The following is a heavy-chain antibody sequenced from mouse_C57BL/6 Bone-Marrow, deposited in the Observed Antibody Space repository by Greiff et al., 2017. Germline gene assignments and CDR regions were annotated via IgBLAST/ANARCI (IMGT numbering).Heavy chain of an antibody. D-gene: IGHD1-1*01. CDR3: TTELRREYYAMDY. V-gene: IGHV14-4*01. CDR2: IDPENGDT. J-gene: IGHJ4*01. Sequence: EVQLQQSGAELVRPGASVKLSCTASGFNIKDDYMHWVKQRPEQGLEWIGWIDPENGDTEYASKFQGKATITADTSSNTAYLQLSSLTSEDTAVYYGTTELRREYYAMDYWGQGTSVTVSS. CDR1: GFNIKDDY.